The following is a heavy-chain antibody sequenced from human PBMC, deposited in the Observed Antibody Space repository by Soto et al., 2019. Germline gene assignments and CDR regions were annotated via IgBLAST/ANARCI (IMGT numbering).Heavy chain of an antibody. Sequence: VQLVESGGGLVQPGGSLKLSCAASGFTFSGSDMHWVRQASGKGLEWVGRLRSKANNYATAYAASVKGRFTISRDDSKSTAYLQMNSLRTEDTAVYYCTRLVCPGGICNVAFDIWGQGTMVTVSS. CDR3: TRLVCPGGICNVAFDI. D-gene: IGHD2-15*01. V-gene: IGHV3-73*01. CDR1: GFTFSGSD. J-gene: IGHJ3*02. CDR2: LRSKANNYAT.